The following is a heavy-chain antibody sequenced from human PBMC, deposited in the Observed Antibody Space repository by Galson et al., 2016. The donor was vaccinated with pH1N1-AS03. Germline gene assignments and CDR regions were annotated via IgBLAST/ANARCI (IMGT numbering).Heavy chain of an antibody. V-gene: IGHV1-69*13. J-gene: IGHJ4*02. Sequence: SVKVSCKASGGTFSSYAISWVRQAPGQGLEWMGGIIPIFGTANYAQKFQGRVTITADESTSTAYMELSSLRSEDTAVYYCARDRQDYYDRSGYSRQVGQYDYWGQGTLVTVSS. D-gene: IGHD3-22*01. CDR3: ARDRQDYYDRSGYSRQVGQYDY. CDR1: GGTFSSYA. CDR2: IIPIFGTA.